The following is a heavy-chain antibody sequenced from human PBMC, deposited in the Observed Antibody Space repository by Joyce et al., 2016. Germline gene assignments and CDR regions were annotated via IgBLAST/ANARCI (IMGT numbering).Heavy chain of an antibody. V-gene: IGHV3-48*02. D-gene: IGHD1-14*01. CDR2: IRSSGSTI. CDR1: GFTFGTYS. J-gene: IGHJ5*02. CDR3: ARGVGTTSFAGHRFDP. Sequence: EGQLVESGGGLVQPGGSLRLSCVGSGFTFGTYSMNWFRQAPGKGLEWVSYIRSSGSTIYYADSVKGRFTISRDNAKNSLYLQMNSLRDEDTAVYYCARGVGTTSFAGHRFDPWGQGTLVTVSS.